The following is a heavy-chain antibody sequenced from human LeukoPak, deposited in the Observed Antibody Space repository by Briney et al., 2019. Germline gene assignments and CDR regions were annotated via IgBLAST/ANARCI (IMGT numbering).Heavy chain of an antibody. Sequence: ASVKVSCKASGYTFTSYYMHWVRQAPGQGLEWMGIINPSGGSTSYAQKFQGRVTMTRDTPTSTVYMELSSLRSEDTAVYYCARDLYYYDSSGYQDYWGQGTLVTVSS. CDR3: ARDLYYYDSSGYQDY. V-gene: IGHV1-46*01. J-gene: IGHJ4*02. D-gene: IGHD3-22*01. CDR2: INPSGGST. CDR1: GYTFTSYY.